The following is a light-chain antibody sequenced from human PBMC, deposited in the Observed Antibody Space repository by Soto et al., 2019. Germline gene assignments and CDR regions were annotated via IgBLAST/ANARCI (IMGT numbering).Light chain of an antibody. CDR1: QSVSYN. CDR3: QQYNNWPRT. J-gene: IGKJ1*01. Sequence: EIVMTQSPATLSVSPGERVTLSCRASQSVSYNLAWYQQKPGQAPRLLIYGPSTRATGIPARFSGSGSGTEFTLTISSLQSEDFALYYCQQYNNWPRTFGQGTTGDIK. CDR2: GPS. V-gene: IGKV3-15*01.